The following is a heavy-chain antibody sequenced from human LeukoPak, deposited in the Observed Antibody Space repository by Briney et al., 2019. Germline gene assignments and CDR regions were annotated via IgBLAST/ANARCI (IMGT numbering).Heavy chain of an antibody. CDR1: GFTFSSYA. J-gene: IGHJ4*02. V-gene: IGHV3-74*01. CDR2: IDNFGNII. Sequence: PGGSLRLSCAASGFTFSSYAMNWVRQAPGKGLVWVSRIDNFGNIISYADSVKGRFTISRDNSKNTLYLQMSSLRVEDTALYYCTRDTFGTEDYWGQGTLVTVSS. CDR3: TRDTFGTEDY. D-gene: IGHD1-14*01.